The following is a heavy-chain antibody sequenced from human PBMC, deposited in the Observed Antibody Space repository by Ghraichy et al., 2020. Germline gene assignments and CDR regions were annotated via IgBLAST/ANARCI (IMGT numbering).Heavy chain of an antibody. CDR2: IYYSGST. D-gene: IGHD3-22*01. CDR3: ARGRRYYDSSGYPEFDY. Sequence: SETLSLTCTVSGGSISSSSYYWGWIRQPPGKGLEWIGSIYYSGSTYYNPSLKSRVTISVDTSKNQFSLKLSSVTAADTAVYYCARGRRYYDSSGYPEFDYWGQGTLVTVSS. J-gene: IGHJ4*02. CDR1: GGSISSSSYY. V-gene: IGHV4-39*07.